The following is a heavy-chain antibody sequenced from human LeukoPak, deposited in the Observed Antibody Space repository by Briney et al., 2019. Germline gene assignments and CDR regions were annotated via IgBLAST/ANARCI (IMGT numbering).Heavy chain of an antibody. J-gene: IGHJ6*02. V-gene: IGHV3-30*03. D-gene: IGHD2-21*01. Sequence: GRSLRLSCAASGFTFSSYGMHWVRQAPGKGLEWVAVISYYGSNKYYADSVKGRFTISRDNSKNTLYLQMNSLRAEDTAVYYCADSWMDVWGQGTTVTVSS. CDR1: GFTFSSYG. CDR3: ADSWMDV. CDR2: ISYYGSNK.